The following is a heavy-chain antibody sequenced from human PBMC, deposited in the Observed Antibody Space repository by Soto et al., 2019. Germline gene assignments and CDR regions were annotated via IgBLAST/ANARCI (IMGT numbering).Heavy chain of an antibody. D-gene: IGHD2-15*01. V-gene: IGHV4-59*01. CDR3: ARGDCSGGSCYFDF. CDR1: GGSISSYY. Sequence: SETLSLTCTVSGGSISSYYWSWIRQPPGKGLEWIGYIYYSGSTNYNPSLKSRVTISVDTSKNQFSLKLSSVTAADTAVYYCARGDCSGGSCYFDFWGQGTLVTVSS. CDR2: IYYSGST. J-gene: IGHJ4*02.